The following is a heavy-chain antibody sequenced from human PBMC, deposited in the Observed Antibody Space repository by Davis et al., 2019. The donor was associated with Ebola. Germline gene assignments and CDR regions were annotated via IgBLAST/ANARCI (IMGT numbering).Heavy chain of an antibody. CDR3: ARGDTYYDYIWGSCLDKGDAFDI. Sequence: VKVSCKASGYTFTSYAMHWVRQAPGQRLEWMGWINAGNGNTKYSQKFQGRVTITRDTSASTAYMELSSLRSEDTAVYYCARGDTYYDYIWGSCLDKGDAFDIWGQGTMVTVSS. V-gene: IGHV1-3*01. CDR1: GYTFTSYA. J-gene: IGHJ3*02. CDR2: INAGNGNT. D-gene: IGHD3-16*01.